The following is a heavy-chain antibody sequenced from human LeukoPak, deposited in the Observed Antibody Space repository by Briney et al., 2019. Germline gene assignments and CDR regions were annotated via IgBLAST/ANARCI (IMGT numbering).Heavy chain of an antibody. J-gene: IGHJ4*02. D-gene: IGHD4-17*01. Sequence: ASVKVSCKVSGYSLSELTMHWVRHAPGKGLEWMGGFDPGMAETIYAEKFQGRITMTEDTSTDTAYMELSSLRSEDTAVYYCAPGHEYGLLDYWGQGTPVTVSS. V-gene: IGHV1-24*01. CDR2: FDPGMAET. CDR1: GYSLSELT. CDR3: APGHEYGLLDY.